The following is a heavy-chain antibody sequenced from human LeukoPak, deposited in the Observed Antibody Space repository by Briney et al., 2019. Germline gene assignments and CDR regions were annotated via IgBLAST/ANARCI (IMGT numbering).Heavy chain of an antibody. Sequence: GGSLRLSCAASGFTFSRYTMNWVRQAPGKGLEWVSSISSSSSYIYYADSVKGRFTISRDNAKNSLYLQMNSLRAEDTAVYYCARDFAVVGIAAADRAIGYWGQGTLVTVSS. CDR3: ARDFAVVGIAAADRAIGY. D-gene: IGHD6-13*01. CDR2: ISSSSSYI. J-gene: IGHJ4*02. V-gene: IGHV3-21*04. CDR1: GFTFSRYT.